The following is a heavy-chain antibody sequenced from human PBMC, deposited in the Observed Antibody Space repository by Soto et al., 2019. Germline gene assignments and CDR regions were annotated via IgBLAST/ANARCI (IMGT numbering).Heavy chain of an antibody. CDR3: ARDPSSGYRLKKNWFDP. J-gene: IGHJ5*02. D-gene: IGHD3-22*01. V-gene: IGHV1-69*06. CDR1: GGTFSSYA. CDR2: IIPIFGTA. Sequence: SVKVSCKASGGTFSSYAISWVRQAPGQGLEWMGGIIPIFGTANYAQKFQGRVTITADKSTSTAYMELSSLRSEDTAVYYCARDPSSGYRLKKNWFDPWGQGTLVTVSS.